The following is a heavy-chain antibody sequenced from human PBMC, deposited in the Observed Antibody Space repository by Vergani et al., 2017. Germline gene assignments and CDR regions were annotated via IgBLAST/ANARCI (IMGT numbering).Heavy chain of an antibody. J-gene: IGHJ1*01. Sequence: VQLVESGGGLVQPGRSLRLSCAASGFTFSSYGMHWVRQAPGKGLEWVAVISYDGSKKYYADSVRGRFTISRDNSKNTLYLQMDSLRSEDTAVYYCAVLKGPRTXGNEDCSTTRCYGEYFQHWGQGTLVTVSS. CDR1: GFTFSSYG. D-gene: IGHD2-2*01. CDR2: ISYDGSKK. V-gene: IGHV3-30*03. CDR3: AVLKGPRTXGNEDCSTTRCYGEYFQH.